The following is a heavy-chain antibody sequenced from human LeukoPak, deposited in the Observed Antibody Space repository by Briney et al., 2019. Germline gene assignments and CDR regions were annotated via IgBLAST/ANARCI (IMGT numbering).Heavy chain of an antibody. CDR3: ARDGGYYYGSGSYGYGMDV. CDR1: GYTFTGYY. Sequence: ASVKVSCKASGYTFTGYYMHWVRQAPGQGLEWMGWINPNSGGTNSAQRFQDRVTMTRDTSISTVYMELNRLRSDETAVYYCARDGGYYYGSGSYGYGMDVWGQGTTVTVSS. D-gene: IGHD3-10*01. V-gene: IGHV1-2*02. J-gene: IGHJ6*02. CDR2: INPNSGGT.